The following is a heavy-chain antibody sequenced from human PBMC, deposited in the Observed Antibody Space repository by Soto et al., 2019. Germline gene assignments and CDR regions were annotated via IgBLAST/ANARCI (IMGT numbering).Heavy chain of an antibody. CDR1: GYTFTSYG. CDR2: ISAYNGNT. D-gene: IGHD6-19*01. J-gene: IGHJ5*02. CDR3: ARVLAVGWTVGWFDP. V-gene: IGHV1-18*01. Sequence: GASWKVSCKSSGYTFTSYGISWVRQAPGQGLEWMGWISAYNGNTNYAQKLQGRVTMTTDTSTSTAYMELRSLRSDDTAVYYCARVLAVGWTVGWFDPWGQGTLVTVSS.